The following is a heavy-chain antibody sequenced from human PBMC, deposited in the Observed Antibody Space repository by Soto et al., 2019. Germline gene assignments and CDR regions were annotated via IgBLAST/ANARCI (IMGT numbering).Heavy chain of an antibody. D-gene: IGHD6-13*01. CDR3: ARGRYSSSWRTFDY. Sequence: ASVKVSCKASGYTFTSYDINWVRQATGQGLEWMGWMNPNSGNTGHAQKFQGRVTMTRNTSISTAYMELSSLRSEDTAVYYCARGRYSSSWRTFDYWGQGTLVTVSS. J-gene: IGHJ4*02. CDR2: MNPNSGNT. CDR1: GYTFTSYD. V-gene: IGHV1-8*01.